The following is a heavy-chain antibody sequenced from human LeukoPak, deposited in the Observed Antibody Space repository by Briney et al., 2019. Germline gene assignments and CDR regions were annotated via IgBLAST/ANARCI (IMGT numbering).Heavy chain of an antibody. Sequence: PSETLSLTCTVSGGSISSSSYYWGWIRQPPGKGLEWIGSIYYSGSTYYNPSLKSRVTISVDTSKNQFSLKLSSVTAADTAVYYCASLFWSGLRTNYYYYYMDVWGKGTTVTVSS. CDR3: ASLFWSGLRTNYYYYYMDV. CDR1: GGSISSSSYY. CDR2: IYYSGST. D-gene: IGHD3-3*01. V-gene: IGHV4-39*01. J-gene: IGHJ6*03.